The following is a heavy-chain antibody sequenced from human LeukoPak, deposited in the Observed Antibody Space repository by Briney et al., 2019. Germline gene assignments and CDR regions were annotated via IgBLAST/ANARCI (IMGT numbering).Heavy chain of an antibody. V-gene: IGHV4-59*10. D-gene: IGHD3-22*01. J-gene: IGHJ4*02. CDR1: GGSFSGYY. CDR2: IYTSGST. CDR3: ARSLRGSSGYYSFYY. Sequence: SETLSLTCAVYGGSFSGYYWSWIRQPPGKGLEWIGRIYTSGSTNYNPSLKSRVTMSVDTSKNQFSLKLSSVTAADTAVYYCARSLRGSSGYYSFYYWGQGTLVTVSS.